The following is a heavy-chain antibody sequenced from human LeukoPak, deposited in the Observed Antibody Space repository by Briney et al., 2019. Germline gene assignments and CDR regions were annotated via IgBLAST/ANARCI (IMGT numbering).Heavy chain of an antibody. CDR3: ACGYSYYYFDY. J-gene: IGHJ4*02. Sequence: SETLSLTCAVSGGSISSSNWWSWVRQPPGKGLEWIGSIYYSGSTYYNPSLKSRVTISVDTSKNQFSLKLSSVTAADTAVYYCACGYSYYYFDYWGQGTLVTVSS. CDR1: GGSISSSNW. V-gene: IGHV4-39*01. CDR2: IYYSGST. D-gene: IGHD5-18*01.